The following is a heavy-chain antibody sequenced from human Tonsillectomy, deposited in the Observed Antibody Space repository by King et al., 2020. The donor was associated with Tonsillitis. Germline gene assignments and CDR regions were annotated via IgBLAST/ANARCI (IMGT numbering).Heavy chain of an antibody. CDR2: ISTYNGNT. CDR1: GYTFTSYG. D-gene: IGHD2-21*02. J-gene: IGHJ4*02. Sequence: VQLVESGTEVKKPGASVKVSGKASGYTFTSYGISWVRQAPGQGLEWMAWISTYNGNTDYAQKFQGRVTMTTDTSTSTAYMELRSLRSDHTAVYYCARDLKVTYRPFDYWGQGTLVTVSS. V-gene: IGHV1-18*01. CDR3: ARDLKVTYRPFDY.